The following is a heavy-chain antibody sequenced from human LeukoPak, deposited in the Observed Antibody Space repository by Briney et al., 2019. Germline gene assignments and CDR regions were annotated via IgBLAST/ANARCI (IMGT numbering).Heavy chain of an antibody. D-gene: IGHD1-26*01. Sequence: ASVKVSCKASGYTFTGYYMHWVRQAPGQGLKWMGWINPNNGGTNYAQKFQGRVTMTSDTSISTAYMELSRLRSDDTAVYYCVRDPSEVGALWGQGSLVTVSS. CDR1: GYTFTGYY. V-gene: IGHV1-2*02. CDR3: VRDPSEVGAL. CDR2: INPNNGGT. J-gene: IGHJ4*02.